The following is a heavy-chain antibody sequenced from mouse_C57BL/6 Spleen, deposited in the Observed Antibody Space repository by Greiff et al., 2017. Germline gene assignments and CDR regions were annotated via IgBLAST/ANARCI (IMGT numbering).Heavy chain of an antibody. CDR1: GYTFTSYG. D-gene: IGHD4-1*01. CDR2: IYPRSGNT. Sequence: VQLQQSGAELARPGASVKLSCKASGYTFTSYGISWVKQRTGQGLEWIGEIYPRSGNTYYNEKFKGKATLTADKSSSTAYMELRSLTSEDSAVYFCARGTNWEEVYYFDYWGQGTTLTVSS. V-gene: IGHV1-81*01. CDR3: ARGTNWEEVYYFDY. J-gene: IGHJ2*01.